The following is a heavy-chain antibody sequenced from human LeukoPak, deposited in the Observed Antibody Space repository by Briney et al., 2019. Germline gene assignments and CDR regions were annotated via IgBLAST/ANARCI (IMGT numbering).Heavy chain of an antibody. D-gene: IGHD2-2*01. CDR1: GGTFCSYA. J-gene: IGHJ4*02. V-gene: IGHV1-69*01. CDR3: AIVVPAAIGY. Sequence: GSSVKVSCKASGGTFCSYAISWVRQAPGQGLEWMGGIIPIFGTANYAQKFQGRVTITADEPTSTAYMELSSLRSEDTAVYYCAIVVPAAIGYWGQGTLVTVSS. CDR2: IIPIFGTA.